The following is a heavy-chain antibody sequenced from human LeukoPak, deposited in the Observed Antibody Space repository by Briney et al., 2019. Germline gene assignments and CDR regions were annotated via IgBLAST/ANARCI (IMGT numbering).Heavy chain of an antibody. D-gene: IGHD6-13*01. CDR1: GYTFTSYD. CDR2: MNPNSGNT. J-gene: IGHJ6*03. CDR3: ARVNRGIAAAGPHKYYYYMDV. Sequence: ASVKVSCKASGYTFTSYDIKWVRQATGQGLEWMGWMNPNSGNTGYAQKFQGRVTMTRNTSISTAYMELSSLRSEDTAVYYCARVNRGIAAAGPHKYYYYMDVWGKGTTVTVSS. V-gene: IGHV1-8*01.